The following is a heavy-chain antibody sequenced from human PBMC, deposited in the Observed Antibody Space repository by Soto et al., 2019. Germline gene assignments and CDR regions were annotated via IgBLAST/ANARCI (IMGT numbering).Heavy chain of an antibody. CDR1: GFTFSRYW. CDR3: ASNYAYAEGYYWYGIDD. D-gene: IGHD3-16*01. Sequence: EVQLVESGGGLVLPGGSLRLSCAASGFTFSRYWMHWVRQAPGKGLVWVSRISSYGSDTHYADSVKGRFTISRDNAKNTLYLQMNSLRADDTAVYYCASNYAYAEGYYWYGIDDWGQGTTVTVSS. CDR2: ISSYGSDT. J-gene: IGHJ6*02. V-gene: IGHV3-74*01.